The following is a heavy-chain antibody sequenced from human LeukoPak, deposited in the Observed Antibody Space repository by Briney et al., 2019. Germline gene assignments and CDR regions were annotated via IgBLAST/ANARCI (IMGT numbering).Heavy chain of an antibody. CDR3: AKDRDGDYYYYYMDV. CDR2: ISGDGGRT. Sequence: AGGSLTLSCEGSGFTFSSFAMTWVRQAPGKGLEWVSAISGDGGRTYYAESVKGRFTVSRDNSNSRVYLQMDSLRAEDTAVYYCAKDRDGDYYYYYMDVWGNGTTVIVSS. J-gene: IGHJ6*03. D-gene: IGHD5-24*01. CDR1: GFTFSSFA. V-gene: IGHV3-23*01.